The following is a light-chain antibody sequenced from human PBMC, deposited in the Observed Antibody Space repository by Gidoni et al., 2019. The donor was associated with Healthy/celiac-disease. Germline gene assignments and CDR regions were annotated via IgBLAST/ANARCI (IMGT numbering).Light chain of an antibody. CDR3: QSYDSSLSALVV. CDR1: SSNIGAGYD. Sequence: QSVLTQPPSVSGAPGQRVTISCTGSSSNIGAGYDVHWSQQLPGTAPKRLIYGNSNRPSGVPDRFSGSKSGTSASLAITGLQAEDEADYYCQSYDSSLSALVVFGGGTKLTVL. J-gene: IGLJ2*01. V-gene: IGLV1-40*01. CDR2: GNS.